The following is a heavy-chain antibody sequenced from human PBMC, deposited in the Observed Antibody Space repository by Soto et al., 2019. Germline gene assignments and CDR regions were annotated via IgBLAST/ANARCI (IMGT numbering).Heavy chain of an antibody. Sequence: ASVKVSCKVSGYTLTELSMHWVRQAPGKGLEWMGDFDPEDGETIYAQKFQGRVTMTEDTSTDTAYMELSSLRSEDTAVYYCATLSNDFWSGPNNWFDPWGQGTLVTVSS. D-gene: IGHD3-3*01. CDR2: FDPEDGET. CDR1: GYTLTELS. J-gene: IGHJ5*02. V-gene: IGHV1-24*01. CDR3: ATLSNDFWSGPNNWFDP.